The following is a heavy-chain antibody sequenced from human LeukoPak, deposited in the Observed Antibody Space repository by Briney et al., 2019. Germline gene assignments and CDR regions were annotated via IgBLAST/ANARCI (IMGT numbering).Heavy chain of an antibody. Sequence: GGSLRLSCAASGFTFSSYEMNWDRQAPGKGLEWVSYISSSGSTIYYADSVKGRFTISRDNAKNSLYLQMNSLRAEDTAVYYCARVARYYDSSGYYPLYYYYGMDVWGHGTTVTVSS. CDR1: GFTFSSYE. V-gene: IGHV3-48*03. D-gene: IGHD3-22*01. CDR2: ISSSGSTI. CDR3: ARVARYYDSSGYYPLYYYYGMDV. J-gene: IGHJ6*02.